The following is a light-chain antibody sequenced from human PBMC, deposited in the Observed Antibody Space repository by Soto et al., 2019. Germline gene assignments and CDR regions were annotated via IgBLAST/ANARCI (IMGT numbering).Light chain of an antibody. J-gene: IGLJ2*01. CDR2: EGT. V-gene: IGLV2-23*01. CDR3: CSYAGSDTHVV. CDR1: SSDGGRYNL. Sequence: QSALTQPASVSGSPGQSITISCTGTSSDGGRYNLVSWYQHHPAKAPKLMIYEGTKRTSGVYNRFSGSKSDNTASLTISGRRAEDEADCYCCSYAGSDTHVVFGGGTKLRVL.